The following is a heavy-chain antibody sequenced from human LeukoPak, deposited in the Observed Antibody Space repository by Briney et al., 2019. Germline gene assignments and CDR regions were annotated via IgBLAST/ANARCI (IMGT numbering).Heavy chain of an antibody. V-gene: IGHV3-7*01. J-gene: IGHJ4*02. Sequence: GGSLRLSCAASGFTFSNYWMSWVRQAPGKGLEWVAHINKDGSEIYYVDSVKGRFTISRDNAKSSLSLQMNSPRVEDTAVYYCARDKVTYWGQGILVTVSS. CDR3: ARDKVTY. CDR2: INKDGSEI. CDR1: GFTFSNYW.